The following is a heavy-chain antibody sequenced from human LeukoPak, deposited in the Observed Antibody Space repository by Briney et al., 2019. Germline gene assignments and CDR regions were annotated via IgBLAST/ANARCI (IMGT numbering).Heavy chain of an antibody. CDR1: GLTVSSNY. Sequence: GGSLRLSCAASGLTVSSNYMSWVRQVPGKGLEWVSAISGSGGSTYYADSVKGRFTISRDNSKNTLHLQMNSLRAEDTAIYYCAKGGARDYYGSGSGDYYMDVWGKGTTVTISS. J-gene: IGHJ6*03. D-gene: IGHD3-10*01. CDR3: AKGGARDYYGSGSGDYYMDV. CDR2: ISGSGGST. V-gene: IGHV3-23*01.